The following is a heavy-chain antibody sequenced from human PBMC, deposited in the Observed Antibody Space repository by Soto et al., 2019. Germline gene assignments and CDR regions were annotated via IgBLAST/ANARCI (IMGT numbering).Heavy chain of an antibody. J-gene: IGHJ6*02. CDR3: ARARRNVQLWFLWTSQDDYYYYGMDA. CDR2: MNPNSDT. Sequence: ASVKVSCKASGHTFTNFDINWVRQATGQGLEWMGWMNPNSDTGYAQKFQGRITITRDTPTSTVYMELSGLRYEDTAVYYCARARRNVQLWFLWTSQDDYYYYGMDAWGQGTTVTVSS. V-gene: IGHV1-8*01. CDR1: GHTFTNFD. D-gene: IGHD5-18*01.